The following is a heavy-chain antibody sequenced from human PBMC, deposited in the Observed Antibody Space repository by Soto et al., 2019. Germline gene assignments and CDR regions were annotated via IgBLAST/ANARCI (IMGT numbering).Heavy chain of an antibody. J-gene: IGHJ4*02. CDR3: ATVYDVLTAHPY. V-gene: IGHV3-23*01. D-gene: IGHD3-9*01. CDR2: ISGGGGST. CDR1: GFTFSSYA. Sequence: EVQLLESGGGLVQPGGSLRLSYAASGFTFSSYAMSWVRQAPGKGLEWVSDISGGGGSTYYADSVKGRFTISRDTSKNTLFLQMNSLRAEDTAVYYCATVYDVLTAHPYWGQGTLVTVSS.